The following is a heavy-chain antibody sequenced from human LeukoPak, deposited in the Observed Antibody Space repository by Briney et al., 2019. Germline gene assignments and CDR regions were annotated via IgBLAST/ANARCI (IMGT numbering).Heavy chain of an antibody. Sequence: GGSLRLSCAASGFTVSSNEMSWVRQAPGKGLEWVSAISGSGGSTYYADSVKGRFTISRDNSKNTLYLQMNSLRPEDTALYYCAKDSEGGTYFYDYMDVWGKGTTVTVSS. J-gene: IGHJ6*03. CDR2: ISGSGGST. V-gene: IGHV3-23*01. D-gene: IGHD1-26*01. CDR3: AKDSEGGTYFYDYMDV. CDR1: GFTVSSNE.